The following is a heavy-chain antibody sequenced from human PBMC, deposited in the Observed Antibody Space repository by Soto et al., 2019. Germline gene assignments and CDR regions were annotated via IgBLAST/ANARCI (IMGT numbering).Heavy chain of an antibody. V-gene: IGHV3-23*01. D-gene: IGHD1-1*01. Sequence: ARLLESGGDSVKPGGSLRLSCEASRFTFSNFAMSWVRQAPGKGLEWISTIGVTAGSTYYTDSVRGRFTISRDNSKNTLYLEMNSLRAEDTALYYCAKVMYTWNDVAAFDSWGQGTLVAVSS. CDR2: IGVTAGST. CDR1: RFTFSNFA. J-gene: IGHJ4*02. CDR3: AKVMYTWNDVAAFDS.